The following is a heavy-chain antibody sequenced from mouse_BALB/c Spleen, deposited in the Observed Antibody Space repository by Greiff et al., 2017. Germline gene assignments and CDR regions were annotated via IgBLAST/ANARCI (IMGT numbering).Heavy chain of an antibody. CDR1: GYNFTSYW. J-gene: IGHJ2*01. V-gene: IGHV1-55*01. CDR2: IYPGSGST. Sequence: QVQLQQSGAELVKPGTSVKLSCKASGYNFTSYWINWVKLRPGQGLEWIGDIYPGSGSTNYNEKFKSKATLTVDTSSSTAYMQLSSLASEDSALYYCAGGYLYYFDYWGQGTTLTVSS. D-gene: IGHD2-3*01. CDR3: AGGYLYYFDY.